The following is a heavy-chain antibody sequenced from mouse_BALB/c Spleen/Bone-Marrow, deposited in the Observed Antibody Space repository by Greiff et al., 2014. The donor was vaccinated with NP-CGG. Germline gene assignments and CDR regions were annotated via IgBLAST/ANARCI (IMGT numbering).Heavy chain of an antibody. CDR2: ISSGSSTI. D-gene: IGHD2-14*01. J-gene: IGHJ1*01. CDR3: ARDRYDEYFDV. Sequence: EVMLVESGGGLVQPGGSRKLSCAASGFTFSSFGMHWVRQAPEKGLEWVAYISSGSSTIYYADTVKGRFTISGDNPKNTLFLQMTSLRSEDTAMYYCARDRYDEYFDVWGAGTTVTVSS. CDR1: GFTFSSFG. V-gene: IGHV5-17*02.